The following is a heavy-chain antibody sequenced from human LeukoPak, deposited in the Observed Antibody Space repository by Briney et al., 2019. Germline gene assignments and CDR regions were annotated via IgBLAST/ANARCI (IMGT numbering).Heavy chain of an antibody. CDR2: ISGSGGST. Sequence: GGSLRLSCTASGFTFSSFAMNWVRQAPGKGLEWVSGISGSGGSTYYADSVKGRFTISRDSSKNTLYLQMNSLRAEDTAVYYCARDVSSSGRTDYWGQGTLVTVS. J-gene: IGHJ4*02. V-gene: IGHV3-23*01. CDR3: ARDVSSSGRTDY. D-gene: IGHD6-19*01. CDR1: GFTFSSFA.